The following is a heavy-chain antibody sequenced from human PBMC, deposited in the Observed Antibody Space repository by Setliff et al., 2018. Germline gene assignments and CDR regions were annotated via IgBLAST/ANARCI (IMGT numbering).Heavy chain of an antibody. CDR1: GFTFSDAW. Sequence: GGSLRLSCAASGFTFSDAWMTWVRQAPGKGLEWVGRIKSKPDGETTVYAAPVKGRFVISRDDSKNTLYLQINSLKAEDTAVYHCTTARVAPRRDALDIWGQGTMVTVSS. D-gene: IGHD6-6*01. CDR3: TTARVAPRRDALDI. J-gene: IGHJ3*02. V-gene: IGHV3-15*01. CDR2: IKSKPDGETT.